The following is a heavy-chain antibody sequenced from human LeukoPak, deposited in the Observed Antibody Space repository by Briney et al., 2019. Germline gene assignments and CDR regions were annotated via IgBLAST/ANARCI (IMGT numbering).Heavy chain of an antibody. CDR3: ARGGNYGDNDGLDY. J-gene: IGHJ4*02. Sequence: GGSQRLSCAASGFTFSSYAMSWVRQAPGKGLEWVAVIWSDGRNKYYADSVKGRFTISRDNSKNTLYVQMNSLRVEDTAVYYCARGGNYGDNDGLDYWGQGTLVTVSS. CDR2: IWSDGRNK. D-gene: IGHD4-17*01. V-gene: IGHV3-33*08. CDR1: GFTFSSYA.